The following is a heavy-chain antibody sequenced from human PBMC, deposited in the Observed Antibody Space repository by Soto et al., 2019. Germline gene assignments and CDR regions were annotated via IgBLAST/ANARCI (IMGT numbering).Heavy chain of an antibody. CDR3: TTDPTLVGPRGAF. D-gene: IGHD1-26*01. Sequence: GVSLRLSCAASGLSVSDALMTWVRQAPGKGLEWVGQIKRRREGGTTEYAAPVKGRFIISRENSRNTLYLQMGSLKSDDSGVYYCTTDPTLVGPRGAFWDQGPLVTASS. CDR1: GLSVSDAL. CDR2: IKRRREGGTT. J-gene: IGHJ4*02. V-gene: IGHV3-15*01.